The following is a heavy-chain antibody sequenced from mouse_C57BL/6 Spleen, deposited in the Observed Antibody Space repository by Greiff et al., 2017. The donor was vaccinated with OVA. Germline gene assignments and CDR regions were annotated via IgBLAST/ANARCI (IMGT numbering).Heavy chain of an antibody. CDR2: INPSSGYT. CDR1: GYTFTSYW. Sequence: VQLQQSGAELAKPGASVKLSCKASGYTFTSYWMHWVKQRPGQGLEWIGYINPSSGYTKYNQKFKDKATLTADKSSSTAYMQLSSLTYEDSAVYYCAPICYCGSSYFDYWGQGTTLTVSS. CDR3: APICYCGSSYFDY. V-gene: IGHV1-7*01. J-gene: IGHJ2*01. D-gene: IGHD1-1*01.